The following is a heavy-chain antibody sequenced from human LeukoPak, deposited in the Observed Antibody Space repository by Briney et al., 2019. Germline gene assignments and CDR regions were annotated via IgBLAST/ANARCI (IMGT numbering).Heavy chain of an antibody. Sequence: SETLSLICTVSGGSINSHYWSWIRQPPGKGLEWIGYISYTGSTNYKPSIKSRVTISVDTSNNRFSLNLSSVTAADAAVYYCARVTVIRGGVNWFDPWGQGTLVTVSS. J-gene: IGHJ5*02. CDR1: GGSINSHY. D-gene: IGHD2-8*02. CDR3: ARVTVIRGGVNWFDP. CDR2: ISYTGST. V-gene: IGHV4-59*11.